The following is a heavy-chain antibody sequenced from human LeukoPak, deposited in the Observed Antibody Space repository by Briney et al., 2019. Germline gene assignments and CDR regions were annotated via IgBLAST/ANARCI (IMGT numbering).Heavy chain of an antibody. CDR1: GFTFSSYW. CDR2: INNDGSST. Sequence: GGSLRLSCAASGFTFSSYWMHWVRQAPGKGLVWVSRINNDGSSTNYADSVKGRFTISRDNSKNTLYLQMNSLRAEDTAVYYCAKQRQHSSGMDYWGQGTLVTVSS. J-gene: IGHJ4*02. D-gene: IGHD6-19*01. CDR3: AKQRQHSSGMDY. V-gene: IGHV3-74*01.